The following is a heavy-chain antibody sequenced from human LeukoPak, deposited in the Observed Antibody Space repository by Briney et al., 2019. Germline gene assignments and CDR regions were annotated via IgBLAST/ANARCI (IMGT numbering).Heavy chain of an antibody. V-gene: IGHV4-4*08. Sequence: SETLSLTCTVSGGSISSYYWSWIRQPPGKGLEWIGRIYTSGSTNYNPSLKSRVTISVDTSKNQFSLKLSSVTAADTAVYYCARVVGGGSSSWYEKYYYYYMDVWGKGTTVTISS. CDR2: IYTSGST. CDR1: GGSISSYY. J-gene: IGHJ6*03. CDR3: ARVVGGGSSSWYEKYYYYYMDV. D-gene: IGHD6-13*01.